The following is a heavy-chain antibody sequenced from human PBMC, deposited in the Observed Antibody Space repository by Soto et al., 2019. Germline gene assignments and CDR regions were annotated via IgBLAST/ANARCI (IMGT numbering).Heavy chain of an antibody. CDR3: ATVGWGIAARPERGFDY. D-gene: IGHD6-6*01. CDR1: GYTFTDYY. V-gene: IGHV1-69-2*01. Sequence: EVQLVQSGAEVKKPGATVKISCKVSGYTFTDYYMHWVQQAPGKGLEWMGLVDPEDGETIYAEKFQGRVTITADTSTDTAYMELSSLRSEDTAVYYCATVGWGIAARPERGFDYWGQGTLVTVSS. J-gene: IGHJ4*02. CDR2: VDPEDGET.